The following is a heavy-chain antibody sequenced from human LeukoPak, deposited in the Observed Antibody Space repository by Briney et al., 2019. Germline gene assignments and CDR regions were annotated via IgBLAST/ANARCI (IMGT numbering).Heavy chain of an antibody. CDR2: ILTNGNT. CDR1: GGSINGYF. J-gene: IGHJ4*02. V-gene: IGHV4-4*07. D-gene: IGHD4-17*01. CDR3: ARERYGDQGDF. Sequence: SETLSLTCTVSGGSINGYFWSWMRQPAGKGLEWIGRILTNGNTDYNPSLNSRVTMSMDTSRNQFSLKLRSVSAADTAVYYCARERYGDQGDFWGRGTLVTVSS.